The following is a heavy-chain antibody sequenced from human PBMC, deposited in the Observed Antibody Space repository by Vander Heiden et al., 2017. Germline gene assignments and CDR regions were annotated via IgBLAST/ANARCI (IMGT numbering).Heavy chain of an antibody. D-gene: IGHD3-10*01. CDR1: GFTFSRYS. V-gene: IGHV3-21*01. CDR2: ISSSSSYI. Sequence: EVQLVESGGGLVKPGGSLRLSCAASGFTFSRYSMNWVRQAPGKGLEWVSSISSSSSYIYYADSVKGRFTISRDNAKNSLYLQMNSLRAEDTAVYYCARDGLLWFGELGAFDIWAKGQWSPSLQ. J-gene: IGHJ3*02. CDR3: ARDGLLWFGELGAFDI.